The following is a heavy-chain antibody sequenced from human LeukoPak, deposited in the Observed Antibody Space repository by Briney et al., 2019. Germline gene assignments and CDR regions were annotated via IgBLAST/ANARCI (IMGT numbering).Heavy chain of an antibody. CDR2: IYPGDSDT. D-gene: IGHD6-13*01. Sequence: GESLKISCKGSGYSFTSYWIGWVRQKPGKDLEWMGIIYPGDSDTRYSPSFQGQVTISADKSISTAYLQWSSLKASDTAMYYCARHREMYSSSWYPEAFDIWGQGTMVTVSS. V-gene: IGHV5-51*01. CDR1: GYSFTSYW. J-gene: IGHJ3*02. CDR3: ARHREMYSSSWYPEAFDI.